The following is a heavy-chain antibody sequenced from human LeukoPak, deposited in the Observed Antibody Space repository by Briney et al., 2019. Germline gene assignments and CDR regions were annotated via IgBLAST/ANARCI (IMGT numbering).Heavy chain of an antibody. J-gene: IGHJ6*03. CDR2: INPSGGI. Sequence: GASVKVSRKASGYTFSNYDMNWVRQAPGQGLEWMGMINPSGGISYAQKFQGRVTMTRNTSISTAYMELSSLRSEDTAVYYCARGRRRRDGYNWIGAYYYYMDVWGKGTTVTISS. V-gene: IGHV1-46*01. CDR1: GYTFSNYD. CDR3: ARGRRRRDGYNWIGAYYYYMDV. D-gene: IGHD5-24*01.